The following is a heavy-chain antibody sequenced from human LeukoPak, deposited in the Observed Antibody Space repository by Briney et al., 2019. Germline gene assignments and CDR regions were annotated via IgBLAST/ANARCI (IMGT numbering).Heavy chain of an antibody. Sequence: SQTLSLTCTVSGGSLRRGDYYWRWPRQPPGKGLEWIGYIYYSGSPYHNPSLKTRVPITVDTSKNQFSLKLSSVTAADTAVYYCATDQGPWCQGTLLTASS. V-gene: IGHV4-30-4*01. CDR1: GGSLRRGDYY. CDR2: IYYSGSP. CDR3: ATDQGP. J-gene: IGHJ5*02.